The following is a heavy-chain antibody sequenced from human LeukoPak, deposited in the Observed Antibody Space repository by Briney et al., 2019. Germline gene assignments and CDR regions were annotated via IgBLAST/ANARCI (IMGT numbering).Heavy chain of an antibody. CDR2: IYYSGST. CDR3: ARTYGDSPFDY. J-gene: IGHJ4*02. Sequence: SETLSLTCTVSGGSISGGSYYWSWIRQPPGKGLEWIGYIYYSGSTNYNPSLKSRVTISVDTSKNQFSLKLSSVTAADTAVYYCARTYGDSPFDYWGQGTLVTVSS. D-gene: IGHD4-17*01. CDR1: GGSISGGSYY. V-gene: IGHV4-61*01.